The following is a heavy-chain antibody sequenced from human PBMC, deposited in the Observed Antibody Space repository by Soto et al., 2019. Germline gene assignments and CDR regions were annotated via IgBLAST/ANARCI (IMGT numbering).Heavy chain of an antibody. J-gene: IGHJ4*02. CDR1: GGSISSSSYY. CDR3: ARQDSYGYPAGFDY. V-gene: IGHV4-39*01. D-gene: IGHD5-18*01. Sequence: SETLSLTCTVSGGSISSSSYYWGWIRQPPGKGLEWIGSIYYSGSTYYNPSLKIRVTISVDTSKNQFSLKLSSVTAADTAVYYCARQDSYGYPAGFDYWGQGTLVTVSS. CDR2: IYYSGST.